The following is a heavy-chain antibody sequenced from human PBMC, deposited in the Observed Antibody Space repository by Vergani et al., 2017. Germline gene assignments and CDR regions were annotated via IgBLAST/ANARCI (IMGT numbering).Heavy chain of an antibody. Sequence: QVQLVESGGGLVKPGGSLILSCTASGFFFSDYYMSWLRQAPGKGLEWISYIASSDTTVYYADSVKGRFTISRDNSKNTLYLQMSSLRAEDTAVYYCARDQVPAAIRLNVGNYMDVWGKGATVIVSS. CDR1: GFFFSDYY. CDR3: ARDQVPAAIRLNVGNYMDV. J-gene: IGHJ6*03. V-gene: IGHV3-11*04. CDR2: IASSDTTV. D-gene: IGHD2-2*02.